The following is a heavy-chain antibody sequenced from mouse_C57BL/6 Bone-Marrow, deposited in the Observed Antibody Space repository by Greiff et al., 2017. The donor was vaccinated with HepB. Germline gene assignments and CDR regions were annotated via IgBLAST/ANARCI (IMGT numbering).Heavy chain of an antibody. D-gene: IGHD3-3*01. Sequence: VQLQQSGAELVRPGTSVKVSCKASGYAFTNYLIEWVKQRPGQGLEWIGVINPGSGGTNYNEKFKGKATLTADKSSSTAYMQLSSLTSEDSAVYFCARGTDLGNYVDYWGQGTTLTVSS. CDR1: GYAFTNYL. J-gene: IGHJ2*01. CDR3: ARGTDLGNYVDY. V-gene: IGHV1-54*01. CDR2: INPGSGGT.